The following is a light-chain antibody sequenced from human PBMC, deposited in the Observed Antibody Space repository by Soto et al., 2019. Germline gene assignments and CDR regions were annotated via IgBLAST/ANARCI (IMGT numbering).Light chain of an antibody. V-gene: IGKV4-1*01. CDR2: GAS. J-gene: IGKJ2*01. CDR3: QQCYSIPQT. Sequence: SQAVSLGERATINCKTSQSVLYSSNNKTYLSWYQLKPGRPPKLLIHGASTRQSGVPDRFSGSGSETDFTLTISSLQAEDVAVYYCQQCYSIPQTFGQGTTLEIK. CDR1: QSVLYSSNNKTY.